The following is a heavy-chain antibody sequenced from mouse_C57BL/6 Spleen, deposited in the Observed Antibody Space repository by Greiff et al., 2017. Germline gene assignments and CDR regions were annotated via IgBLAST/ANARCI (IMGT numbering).Heavy chain of an antibody. CDR3: ARRGYSNSYAMDY. J-gene: IGHJ4*01. Sequence: VQLQQSGPELVKPGASVKIPCKASGYTFTDYNMDWVKQSHGKSLEWIGDINPNNGGTSYNQKFKGKATLTVDKSSSTAYMELRSLTSEDTAVYYCARRGYSNSYAMDYWGQGTSGTVSS. CDR2: INPNNGGT. V-gene: IGHV1-18*01. D-gene: IGHD2-5*01. CDR1: GYTFTDYN.